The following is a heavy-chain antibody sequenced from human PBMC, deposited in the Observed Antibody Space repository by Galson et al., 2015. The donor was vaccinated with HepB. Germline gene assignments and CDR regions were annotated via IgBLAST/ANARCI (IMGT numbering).Heavy chain of an antibody. Sequence: SLRLSCAASGFTFSSYGMNWVRQAPGKGLEWVSSISSSSSYIYYADSMKGRFTISRDNAKNSLYLKMNSLRAEDTAVYYCTRDLKSELGWSSKGYYFDYWGQGTLVTVSS. CDR2: ISSSSSYI. V-gene: IGHV3-21*01. CDR3: TRDLKSELGWSSKGYYFDY. J-gene: IGHJ4*02. D-gene: IGHD1-7*01. CDR1: GFTFSSYG.